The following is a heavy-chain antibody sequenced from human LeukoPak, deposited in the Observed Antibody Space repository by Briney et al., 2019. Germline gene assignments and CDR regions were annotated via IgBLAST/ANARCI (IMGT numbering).Heavy chain of an antibody. CDR2: ISGSGGST. V-gene: IGHV3-23*01. CDR1: GFTFSSYA. D-gene: IGHD4-11*01. Sequence: GGSLRLSCAASGFTFSSYAMSWVRQAPGKGLEWVSAISGSGGSTYYADSVKGRFTISRDNAKNTLYLQMNSLRAEDTAVYYCARDCGLQCNAPGLNYWGQGTLVTVSS. J-gene: IGHJ4*02. CDR3: ARDCGLQCNAPGLNY.